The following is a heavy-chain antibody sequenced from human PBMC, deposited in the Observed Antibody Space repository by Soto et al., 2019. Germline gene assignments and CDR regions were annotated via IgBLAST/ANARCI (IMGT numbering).Heavy chain of an antibody. J-gene: IGHJ4*02. CDR1: GYTFSSYY. Sequence: QVRLLQSGTEVKQPGASLRVSCKASGYTFSSYYIHWVRQAPGKGLEWMGIINPRGGDTSHAQRFQGRVTMTRDTSTSTVYMELGSRTSDDTARYYCARALTQFDYWGPGTLVTVSS. CDR3: ARALTQFDY. V-gene: IGHV1-46*03. D-gene: IGHD7-27*01. CDR2: INPRGGDT.